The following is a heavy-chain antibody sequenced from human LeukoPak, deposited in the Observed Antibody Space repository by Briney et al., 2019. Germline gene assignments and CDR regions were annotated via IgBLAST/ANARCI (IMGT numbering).Heavy chain of an antibody. CDR3: AARMYSSSWYRRPDAFDI. D-gene: IGHD6-13*01. Sequence: GASVKVSCKASGYTFTSYGISWVRQAPGQGLEWMGWISAYNGNTNYAQKLQGRVTMTTDTSTSTAYMELRSLRSDDTAVYYCAARMYSSSWYRRPDAFDIWGQGTMVTVSS. J-gene: IGHJ3*02. V-gene: IGHV1-18*01. CDR2: ISAYNGNT. CDR1: GYTFTSYG.